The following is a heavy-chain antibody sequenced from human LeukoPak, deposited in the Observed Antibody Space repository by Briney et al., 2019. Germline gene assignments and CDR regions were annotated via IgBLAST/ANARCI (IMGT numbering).Heavy chain of an antibody. CDR3: ARGHAFDI. Sequence: SETLSLTCTVSGVSIGSYYWSWIRQPPGKGLELMGNSHYSGSTNYNPSLKSRVTMSVDTSKNQLSLRLSSVTGADTATYFCARGHAFDIWGRGTLVTVSS. CDR2: SHYSGST. J-gene: IGHJ3*02. CDR1: GVSIGSYY. V-gene: IGHV4-59*01.